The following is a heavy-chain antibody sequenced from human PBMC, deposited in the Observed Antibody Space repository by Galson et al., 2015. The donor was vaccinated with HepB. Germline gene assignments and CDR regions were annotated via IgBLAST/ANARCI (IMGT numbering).Heavy chain of an antibody. V-gene: IGHV1-69*10. D-gene: IGHD6-6*01. CDR1: GGTFSSYA. Sequence: CKASGGTFSSYAISWVRQAPGQGLEWMGGIIPILGIANYAQKFQGRVTITADESTSTAYMELSSLRSEDTAVYYCARRSKGTAARGIWFDPWGQGTLVTVSS. CDR2: IIPILGIA. J-gene: IGHJ5*02. CDR3: ARRSKGTAARGIWFDP.